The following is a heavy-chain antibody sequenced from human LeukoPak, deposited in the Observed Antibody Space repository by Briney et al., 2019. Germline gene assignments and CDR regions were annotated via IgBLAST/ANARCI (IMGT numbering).Heavy chain of an antibody. CDR2: IYYSGGI. V-gene: IGHV4-39*07. J-gene: IGHJ4*02. CDR3: ARERREQLLPPYTRLVTYFDY. Sequence: SETLSLTCTVSGVSISSSSYYWGWIRQPPGKGLEWIGSIYYSGGIYYNPSLKSRVTISVDTSKNQLSLKLRSVTAADTAVYYCARERREQLLPPYTRLVTYFDYWGQGTLVTVSS. D-gene: IGHD1-26*01. CDR1: GVSISSSSYY.